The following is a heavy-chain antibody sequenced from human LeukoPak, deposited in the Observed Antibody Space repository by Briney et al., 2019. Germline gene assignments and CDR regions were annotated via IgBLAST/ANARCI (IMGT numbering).Heavy chain of an antibody. Sequence: ASVKVSCKASGYTFTSYGISWVRQAPGQGLEWMGRINSYNGNTFYAQMLQGRVTVTTDTSTSTAYMELRSLRSDDTAVYYCARCEALDFDYWGQGTLVTVSS. CDR2: INSYNGNT. J-gene: IGHJ4*02. CDR3: ARCEALDFDY. CDR1: GYTFTSYG. V-gene: IGHV1-18*01.